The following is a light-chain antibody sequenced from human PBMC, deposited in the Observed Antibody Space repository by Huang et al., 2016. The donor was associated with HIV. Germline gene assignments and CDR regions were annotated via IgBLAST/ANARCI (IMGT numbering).Light chain of an antibody. CDR1: QSISSN. CDR3: QQYNNWPPWT. CDR2: GAS. Sequence: EIVMTQSPATLSVSPGERATLSCRASQSISSNLAWYQQKPGQAPRLLLYGASTRANGIPARFSGSGSGTEFTLTISSLQSEDFAVYYCQQYNNWPPWTFGQGTKVEIK. V-gene: IGKV3-15*01. J-gene: IGKJ1*01.